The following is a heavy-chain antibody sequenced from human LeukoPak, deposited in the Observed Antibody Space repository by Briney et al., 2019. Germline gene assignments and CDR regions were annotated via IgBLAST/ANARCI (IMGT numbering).Heavy chain of an antibody. Sequence: PSETPSLTCTVSGGSISSGAHYWTWIRQHPGKGLEWIGYIDNSGSTYYNPSLKSRVTISVDTSKNQFSLRLSSVIAADTAVYYCARKGTTGTEREPWGQGTLVTVSS. D-gene: IGHD1-1*01. V-gene: IGHV4-31*03. CDR2: IDNSGST. CDR3: ARKGTTGTEREP. J-gene: IGHJ5*02. CDR1: GGSISSGAHY.